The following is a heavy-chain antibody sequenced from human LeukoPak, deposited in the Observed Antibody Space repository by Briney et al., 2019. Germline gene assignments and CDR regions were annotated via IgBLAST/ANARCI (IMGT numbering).Heavy chain of an antibody. J-gene: IGHJ4*02. CDR2: ISSSSSYI. Sequence: PGGSLRLSCAASGFTFSSYSMNWVRQAPGKGLEWVSSISSSSSYIYYADSVKGRFTISRDNAKNSLYLQMNSLRAEDTAVYYCARELDTAMVTGVGRALDYWGQGTLVTVSS. CDR3: ARELDTAMVTGVGRALDY. D-gene: IGHD5-18*01. V-gene: IGHV3-21*01. CDR1: GFTFSSYS.